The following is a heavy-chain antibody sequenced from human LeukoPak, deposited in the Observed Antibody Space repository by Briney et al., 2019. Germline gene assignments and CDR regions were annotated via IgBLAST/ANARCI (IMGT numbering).Heavy chain of an antibody. CDR1: GLTFSSHA. Sequence: GGSLRLSCVASGLTFSSHAMTWVRQAPGKGLEWVSAISGSGGSTYYADSVKGRFTISRDNSKNTLYLQMNSLRAEDTAVYYCARVYSSGVGGYFDYWGQGTLVTVSS. CDR3: ARVYSSGVGGYFDY. CDR2: ISGSGGST. D-gene: IGHD6-19*01. V-gene: IGHV3-23*01. J-gene: IGHJ4*02.